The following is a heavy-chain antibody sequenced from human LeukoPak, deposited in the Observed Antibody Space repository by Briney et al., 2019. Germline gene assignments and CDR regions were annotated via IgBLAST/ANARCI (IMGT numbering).Heavy chain of an antibody. CDR3: ARGPHYYDSSGHTIDY. CDR2: MNPNSGNT. J-gene: IGHJ4*02. Sequence: ASVKVSCKASGYTFTSYDINWVRQATGQGLEWMGWMNPNSGNTGYAQKFQGRVTMTRNTSISTAYMELSSLRSEDTAVYCCARGPHYYDSSGHTIDYWGQGTLVTVSS. D-gene: IGHD3-22*01. V-gene: IGHV1-8*01. CDR1: GYTFTSYD.